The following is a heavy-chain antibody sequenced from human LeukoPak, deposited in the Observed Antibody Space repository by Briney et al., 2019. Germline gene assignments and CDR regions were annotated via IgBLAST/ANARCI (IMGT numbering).Heavy chain of an antibody. CDR2: IDTSGNT. J-gene: IGHJ4*02. D-gene: IGHD6-13*01. CDR3: AKYSRPSSRVFDY. Sequence: GGSLRLSCAGSGFTFSSYPMTWVRQAPGRGLDWVSTIDTSGNTDYADSVKGRFTISRDNSRNTLYLQMNSLRAEDTAVYFCAKYSRPSSRVFDYWGQGTLATVSP. CDR1: GFTFSSYP. V-gene: IGHV3-23*01.